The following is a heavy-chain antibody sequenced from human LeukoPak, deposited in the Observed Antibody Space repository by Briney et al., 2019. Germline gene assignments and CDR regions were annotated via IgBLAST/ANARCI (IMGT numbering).Heavy chain of an antibody. CDR2: INPNSGGT. CDR3: ARDREGYYDILTGYYGVGAFDI. J-gene: IGHJ3*02. Sequence: ASVKVSCTASGYTFTGYYMHWVRQAPGQGLEWMGWINPNSGGTNYAQKFQGRVTMTRDTSISTAYMELSRLRSDDTAVYYCARDREGYYDILTGYYGVGAFDIWGQGTMVTVSS. V-gene: IGHV1-2*02. CDR1: GYTFTGYY. D-gene: IGHD3-9*01.